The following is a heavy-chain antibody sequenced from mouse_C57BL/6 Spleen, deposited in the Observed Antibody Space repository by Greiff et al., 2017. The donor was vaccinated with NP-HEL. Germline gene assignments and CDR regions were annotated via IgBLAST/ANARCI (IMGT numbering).Heavy chain of an antibody. V-gene: IGHV5-17*01. CDR1: GFTFSDYG. CDR3: ATRPYYSNYFDY. Sequence: EVKLMDSGGGLVKPGGSLKLSCAASGFTFSDYGMHWVRQAPEQGLEWVAYISSGSSTIHYADKVKGRFTISRDTAKNTMFLQMTSLRSEDTAMYYCATRPYYSNYFDYWGQGTTLTVSS. CDR2: ISSGSSTI. J-gene: IGHJ2*01. D-gene: IGHD2-5*01.